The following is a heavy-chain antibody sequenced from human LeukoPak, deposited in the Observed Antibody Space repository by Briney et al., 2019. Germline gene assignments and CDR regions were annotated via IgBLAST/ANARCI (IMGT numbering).Heavy chain of an antibody. CDR2: ISSSSSYI. CDR1: GFTFSSYS. J-gene: IGHJ5*02. V-gene: IGHV3-21*01. Sequence: GGSLRLSCAASGFTFSSYSMNWVRQAPGKGLEWVSSISSSSSYIYYADSVKGRFTISRDNAENSLYLQMNSLRAEDTAVYYCASRKSDYYGSGSYFDWFDPWGQGTLVTVSS. D-gene: IGHD3-10*01. CDR3: ASRKSDYYGSGSYFDWFDP.